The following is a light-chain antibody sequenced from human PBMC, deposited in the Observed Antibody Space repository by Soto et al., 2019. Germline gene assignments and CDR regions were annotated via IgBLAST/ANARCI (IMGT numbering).Light chain of an antibody. CDR3: HQYGGSRT. CDR1: QGISSY. V-gene: IGKV1-9*01. Sequence: IQLTQSPSSLSASVGYRFTITCRASQGISSYLAWYQQKPGKAPKLLIYAASTLQSGVPSRFSGSGSGTDFTLTISRLEPEDFALYYCHQYGGSRTFGPGTTGDIK. CDR2: AAS. J-gene: IGKJ1*01.